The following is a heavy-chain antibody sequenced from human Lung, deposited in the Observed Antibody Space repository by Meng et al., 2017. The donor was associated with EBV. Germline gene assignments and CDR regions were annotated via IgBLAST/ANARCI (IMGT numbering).Heavy chain of an antibody. Sequence: QVHTPESGPGLVKPSQTLSLTCIVSGGSIRFGDYYWSWIRQPPGKGLEWIGYIYDSGSTSYNPSLMSRVTISVDTSRNQFSLKLTSVTAADTAVYYCAREYSSSSGLPGPWGQGTLVTVSS. D-gene: IGHD6-6*01. CDR3: AREYSSSSGLPGP. CDR1: GGSIRFGDYY. V-gene: IGHV4-30-4*08. CDR2: IYDSGST. J-gene: IGHJ5*02.